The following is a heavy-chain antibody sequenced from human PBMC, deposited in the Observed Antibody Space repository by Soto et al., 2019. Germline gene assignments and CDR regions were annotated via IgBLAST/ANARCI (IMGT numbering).Heavy chain of an antibody. D-gene: IGHD3-10*01. J-gene: IGHJ5*02. CDR3: AHRRGYYGSGSYSGMFWFDP. Sequence: QITLKESGPTLVKPTQTLTLTCTFSGFSLSTSGVAVGWIRQPPGKALEWLALIYWDDDKRYSPSLKSRLTSTKDPSKNLVVLTMANMDPVDTATYYCAHRRGYYGSGSYSGMFWFDPWGQGTLVTVSS. CDR2: IYWDDDK. V-gene: IGHV2-5*02. CDR1: GFSLSTSGVA.